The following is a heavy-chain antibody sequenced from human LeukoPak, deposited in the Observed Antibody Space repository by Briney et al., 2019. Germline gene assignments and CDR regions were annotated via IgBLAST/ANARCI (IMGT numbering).Heavy chain of an antibody. CDR3: ARDSGYYDDSGYYPNMDV. CDR1: GGSISSYY. V-gene: IGHV4-59*01. D-gene: IGHD3-22*01. J-gene: IGHJ6*03. Sequence: SETLSLTCTVSGGSISSYYWSWIRQPPGKGLEWLGYIYYSGSTNYNPSLKSRVTISVDTSKNQFSLKLSSVTAADTAVYYCARDSGYYDDSGYYPNMDVWGKGTTVTVSS. CDR2: IYYSGST.